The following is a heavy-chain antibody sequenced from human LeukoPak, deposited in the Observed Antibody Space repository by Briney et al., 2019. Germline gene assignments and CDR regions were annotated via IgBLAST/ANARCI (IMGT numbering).Heavy chain of an antibody. V-gene: IGHV4-34*01. D-gene: IGHD2-15*01. J-gene: IGHJ5*02. CDR3: AREPSDCSGGSCYPNWFDP. Sequence: SETLSLTCAVYGGSFSGYYWSWIRQPPGKGLEWIGEINHSGSTNYNPSLKSRVTISVDKSKNQFSLKLSSVTAADTAVYYCAREPSDCSGGSCYPNWFDPWGQGTLVTVSS. CDR1: GGSFSGYY. CDR2: INHSGST.